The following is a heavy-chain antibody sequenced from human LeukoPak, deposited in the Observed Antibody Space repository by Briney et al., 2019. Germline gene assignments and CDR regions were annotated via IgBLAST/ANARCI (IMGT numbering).Heavy chain of an antibody. D-gene: IGHD3-3*01. V-gene: IGHV4-39*07. Sequence: SETQSLTCTVSGDSIIRSGYYWAWIRQPPGKGLEWIGNIHTNGYADYNPSLNSRVTILVDTSKNQFSLKLTSVTAAGTAVYYCARAPRGDFWGGYPDVWGKGTTVTVSS. CDR3: ARAPRGDFWGGYPDV. CDR1: GDSIIRSGYY. J-gene: IGHJ6*04. CDR2: IHTNGYA.